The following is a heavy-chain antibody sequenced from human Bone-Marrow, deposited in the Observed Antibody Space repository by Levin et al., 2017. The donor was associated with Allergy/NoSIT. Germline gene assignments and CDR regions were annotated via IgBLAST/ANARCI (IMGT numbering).Heavy chain of an antibody. CDR2: IGTAGDT. D-gene: IGHD2-2*01. CDR1: GFTFSSYD. J-gene: IGHJ4*02. Sequence: ETLSLTRAASGFTFSSYDMHWVRQATGKGLEWVSAIGTAGDTYYPGSVKGRFTISRENAKNSLYLQMNSLRAGDTAVYYCARGRYQLLLDYWGQGTLVTVSS. CDR3: ARGRYQLLLDY. V-gene: IGHV3-13*01.